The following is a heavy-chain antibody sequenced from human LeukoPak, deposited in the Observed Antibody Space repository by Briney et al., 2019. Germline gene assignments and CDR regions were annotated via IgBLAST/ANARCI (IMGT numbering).Heavy chain of an antibody. CDR1: GGSISSYY. J-gene: IGHJ5*02. D-gene: IGHD2-2*01. CDR3: ARYCSSTSCSTESQNWFDP. Sequence: PSETLSLTCTVSGGSISSYYWSWIRQPPGKGLEWIGYIYYSGSTNYNPSLKSRVTISVDTSKNQFSLKLSSVTAADTAVYYCARYCSSTSCSTESQNWFDPWGQGTLVTVSS. V-gene: IGHV4-59*01. CDR2: IYYSGST.